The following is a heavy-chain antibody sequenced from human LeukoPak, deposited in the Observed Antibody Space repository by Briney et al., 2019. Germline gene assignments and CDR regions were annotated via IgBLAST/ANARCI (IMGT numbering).Heavy chain of an antibody. J-gene: IGHJ4*02. V-gene: IGHV3-15*01. CDR2: IKRKADGETT. CDR1: GFDFINSW. Sequence: GGSLRLSCAASGFDFINSWMSWVRQAPGKGLEWVARIKRKADGETTEYTAPVNGRFTISRDDAKNTLYVQMKRLKTEDTGVYFCAADFPGASYPVDYWGQGALVSVSS. D-gene: IGHD2-2*01. CDR3: AADFPGASYPVDY.